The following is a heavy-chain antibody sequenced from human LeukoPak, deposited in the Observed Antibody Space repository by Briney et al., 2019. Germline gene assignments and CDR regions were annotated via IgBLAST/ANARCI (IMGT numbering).Heavy chain of an antibody. V-gene: IGHV3-30-3*01. CDR3: ARSRSVLRYFDWLSEGGLDY. Sequence: GGSLRLSCAASGFTFSSYAMHWVRQAPGKGLEWVAVISYDGSNKYYADSVKGRFTISRDNSKNTLYLQMNSLRAEDTAVYYCARSRSVLRYFDWLSEGGLDYWGQGTLVTVSS. CDR1: GFTFSSYA. CDR2: ISYDGSNK. D-gene: IGHD3-9*01. J-gene: IGHJ4*02.